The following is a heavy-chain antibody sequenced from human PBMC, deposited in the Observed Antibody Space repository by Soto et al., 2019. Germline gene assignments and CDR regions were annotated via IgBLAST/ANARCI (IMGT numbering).Heavy chain of an antibody. V-gene: IGHV1-8*02. J-gene: IGHJ3*02. CDR3: TRGAAFDI. Sequence: GTSVKVTCKDSGFTYTSTAGQWVRQATGQGLEWMGWMNPNSGNTGYVQKFQGRITMTRNTSISTAYMELSSLRSEDTAVYYCTRGAAFDIWGQGTMVTVSS. CDR1: GFTYTSTA. CDR2: MNPNSGNT.